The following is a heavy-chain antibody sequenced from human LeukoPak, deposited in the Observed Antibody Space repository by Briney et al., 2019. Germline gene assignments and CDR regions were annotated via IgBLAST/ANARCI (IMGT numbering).Heavy chain of an antibody. Sequence: GGSLRLSCAASGFTFSDYYMSWIRQAPGKGLEWVSYISNSGSTIYYADSVKGRFTISRDNAKNSLYLQMNSLRAEDTAVYYCARSVTYYGSGSYNSWGQGALVTVSS. D-gene: IGHD3-10*01. J-gene: IGHJ4*02. CDR1: GFTFSDYY. CDR2: ISNSGSTI. CDR3: ARSVTYYGSGSYNS. V-gene: IGHV3-11*04.